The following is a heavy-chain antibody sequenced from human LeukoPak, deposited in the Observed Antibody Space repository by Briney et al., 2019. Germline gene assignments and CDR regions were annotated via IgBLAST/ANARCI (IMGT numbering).Heavy chain of an antibody. V-gene: IGHV3-66*01. Sequence: GGSLRLSCAASGFTVSSNYMSWVRQAPGKGLEWVSVIYSGGSTYYADSVKGRFTISRDNAKNTLYLEMNSLRAEDTAVYYCARGASARQDSWGQGTLVTVSS. CDR1: GFTVSSNY. CDR2: IYSGGST. J-gene: IGHJ4*02. D-gene: IGHD2-2*01. CDR3: ARGASARQDS.